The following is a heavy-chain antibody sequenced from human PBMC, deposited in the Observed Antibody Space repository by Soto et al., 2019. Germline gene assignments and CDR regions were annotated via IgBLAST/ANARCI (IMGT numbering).Heavy chain of an antibody. J-gene: IGHJ6*02. V-gene: IGHV1-69*13. Sequence: SVKVSCKASGGTFSSYAISWVRQAPGQGLEWMGGIIPIFGTVNYAQKFQGRVTMTADESTSTAYMELSSLRSEDTAVYYCARGISTTRYYYYYGMDVWGQGTTVTVSS. D-gene: IGHD2-2*01. CDR3: ARGISTTRYYYYYGMDV. CDR1: GGTFSSYA. CDR2: IIPIFGTV.